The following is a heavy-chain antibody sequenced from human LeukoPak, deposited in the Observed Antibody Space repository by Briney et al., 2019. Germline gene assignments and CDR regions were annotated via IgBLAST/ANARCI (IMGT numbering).Heavy chain of an antibody. V-gene: IGHV3-30*02. CDR1: EFTFSSYG. CDR3: AKVEHLTI. D-gene: IGHD3-3*01. J-gene: IGHJ4*02. Sequence: GGSQRLSCAASEFTFSSYGMHWVRQAPGKGLEWVAFIQYDGSNKYYADSVKGRFTISRDNSKNTLYLQMSSLRADDTAVYYCAKVEHLTIWGQGTLVTVSS. CDR2: IQYDGSNK.